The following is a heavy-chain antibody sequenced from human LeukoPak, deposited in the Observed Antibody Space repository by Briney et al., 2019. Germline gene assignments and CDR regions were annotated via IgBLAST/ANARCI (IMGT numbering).Heavy chain of an antibody. CDR3: ARGPRYDFLAGNYMDV. Sequence: GASVKVSCKASGGTFSSYAISWVRQAPGQGLEWMGGIIPIFGTANYAQKFQGRVTITAGESTSTAYMELSSLRSEDTAVYYCARGPRYDFLAGNYMDVWGKGTTVTVSS. D-gene: IGHD3-3*01. J-gene: IGHJ6*03. CDR2: IIPIFGTA. CDR1: GGTFSSYA. V-gene: IGHV1-69*13.